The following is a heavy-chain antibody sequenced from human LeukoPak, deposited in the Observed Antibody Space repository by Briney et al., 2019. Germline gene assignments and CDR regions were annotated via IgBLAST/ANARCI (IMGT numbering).Heavy chain of an antibody. V-gene: IGHV4-59*01. CDR1: GGSISSYY. D-gene: IGHD6-6*01. J-gene: IGHJ3*02. Sequence: SETLSLTCIVSGGSISSYYWSWIRQPPGKGLEWIGYIYYSGSTNYNPSLKSRVTISVDTSKNQFSLKLSSVTAADTAVYYCAREQRRIAARRGAFDIWGQGTMVTVSS. CDR3: AREQRRIAARRGAFDI. CDR2: IYYSGST.